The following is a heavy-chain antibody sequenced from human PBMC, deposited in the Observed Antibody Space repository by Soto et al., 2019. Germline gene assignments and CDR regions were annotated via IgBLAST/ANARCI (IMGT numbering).Heavy chain of an antibody. D-gene: IGHD1-26*01. CDR1: GGTFSSYA. CDR3: ARTPEVNIVGASPHPDY. CDR2: IIPIFGTA. V-gene: IGHV1-69*01. Sequence: QVQLVQSGAEVKKPGSSVKVSCKASGGTFSSYAISWVRQAPGQGLEWMGGIIPIFGTANDAQKFQGRVPITADESTSTAYMELSSLRSEDTAVYYCARTPEVNIVGASPHPDYWGQGTLVTVSS. J-gene: IGHJ4*02.